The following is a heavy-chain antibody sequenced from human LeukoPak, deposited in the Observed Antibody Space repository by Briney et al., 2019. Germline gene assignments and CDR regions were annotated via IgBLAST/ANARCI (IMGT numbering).Heavy chain of an antibody. CDR3: ARRLGIAVAGTSPY. CDR2: ISGSGGST. Sequence: GGSLRLSCAASGFTFSSYAMSWVRQAPGKGLEWVSAISGSGGSTYYADSVKGRFTISRDNSKNTLYLQMNSLRAEDTAVYYCARRLGIAVAGTSPYWGQGTLVTVSS. D-gene: IGHD6-19*01. V-gene: IGHV3-23*01. J-gene: IGHJ4*02. CDR1: GFTFSSYA.